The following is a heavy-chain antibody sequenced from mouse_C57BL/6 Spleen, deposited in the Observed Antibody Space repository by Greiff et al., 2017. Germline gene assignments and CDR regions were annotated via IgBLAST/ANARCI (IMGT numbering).Heavy chain of an antibody. V-gene: IGHV1-81*01. CDR2: IYPRSGNT. CDR3: APLTGTFDY. D-gene: IGHD4-1*01. J-gene: IGHJ2*01. Sequence: QVHVKQSGAELARPGASVKLSCKASGYTFTSYGISWVKQRTGQGLEWIGEIYPRSGNTYYNEKFKGKAKLTADKSSSTAYMELRSLTSEDSAVYFCAPLTGTFDYWGQGTTLTVSS. CDR1: GYTFTSYG.